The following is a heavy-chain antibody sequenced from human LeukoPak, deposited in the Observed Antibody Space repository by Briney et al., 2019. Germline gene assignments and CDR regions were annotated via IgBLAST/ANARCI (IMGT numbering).Heavy chain of an antibody. Sequence: GGSLRLSCAASGFIFSDYYMSWIRQAPGKGLEWVSHISSSGSTIYYADSVKGRFTISRDNAKNSLYLQMNSLRAEDTALYYCAKGQERESRLDSWGQGTLVTVSS. CDR1: GFIFSDYY. CDR2: ISSSGSTI. V-gene: IGHV3-11*01. J-gene: IGHJ4*02. CDR3: AKGQERESRLDS. D-gene: IGHD1-1*01.